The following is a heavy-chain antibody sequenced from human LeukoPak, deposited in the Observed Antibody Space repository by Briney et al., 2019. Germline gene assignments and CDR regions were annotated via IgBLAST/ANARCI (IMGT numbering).Heavy chain of an antibody. CDR2: IYYSGST. CDR1: GGSISSYY. CDR3: ATLRGSGSGWSSLDY. D-gene: IGHD6-19*01. V-gene: IGHV4-59*08. J-gene: IGHJ4*02. Sequence: SETLSLTCTVSGGSISSYYWSWIRQPPGKGLEWIGYIYYSGSTNYNPSLKSRVTISVDTSKNQFSLKLSSVTAADTAVYYCATLRGSGSGWSSLDYWGQGTLVTVSS.